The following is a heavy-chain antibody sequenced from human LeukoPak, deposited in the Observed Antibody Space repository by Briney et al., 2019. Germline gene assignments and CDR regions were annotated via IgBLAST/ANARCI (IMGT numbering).Heavy chain of an antibody. J-gene: IGHJ4*02. CDR2: ISYDGSNK. Sequence: PGGSLRLSCATSGFTFSTSDMHWVRQAPGKGLEWVAVISYDGSNKYYADSVKGRFTISRDNSKNTLYLQMNSLRAEDTAVYYCAKALRPGYSSSWYYFDYWGQGTLVTVSS. CDR3: AKALRPGYSSSWYYFDY. CDR1: GFTFSTSD. D-gene: IGHD6-13*01. V-gene: IGHV3-30*18.